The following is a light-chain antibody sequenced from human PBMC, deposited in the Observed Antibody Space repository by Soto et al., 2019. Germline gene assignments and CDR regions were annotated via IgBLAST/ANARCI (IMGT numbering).Light chain of an antibody. CDR1: QSIFNY. V-gene: IGKV1-39*01. J-gene: IGKJ1*01. CDR3: QQYYSFPRT. Sequence: DIQMTQSPSSLSASVGDRVTITCRSSQSIFNYLNWYQQKPGKAPEVLIYAVSSLQIGVPSRFAGSGSGTDFTLTISCLQSEDFATYYCQQYYSFPRTFGQGTKVDIK. CDR2: AVS.